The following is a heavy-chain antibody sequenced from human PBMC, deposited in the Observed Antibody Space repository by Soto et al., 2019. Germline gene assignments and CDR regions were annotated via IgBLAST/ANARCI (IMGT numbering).Heavy chain of an antibody. V-gene: IGHV4-34*01. Sequence: SETLSLTCAVYGGSFSGYYWSWIRQPPGKGLEWIGEINHSGSTNYNPSLKSRVTISVDTSKNQFSLKLSSVTAADTAVYYCAGGGMATITGTFDYWGQGTLVTVSS. J-gene: IGHJ4*02. CDR1: GGSFSGYY. D-gene: IGHD5-12*01. CDR3: AGGGMATITGTFDY. CDR2: INHSGST.